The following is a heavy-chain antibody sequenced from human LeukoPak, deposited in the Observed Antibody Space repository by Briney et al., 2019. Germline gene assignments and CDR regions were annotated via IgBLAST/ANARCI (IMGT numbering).Heavy chain of an antibody. CDR1: GWSFSSYW. J-gene: IGHJ4*02. CDR2: INEVGSDT. D-gene: IGHD6-6*01. Sequence: PGGSLRLSCAVSGWSFSSYWMSWVRKVPGKGLEWVSSINEVGSDTRYADSVRGRFTISRDNAKNSLYLQMNSLTVEDTATYYCAGEPRQLAYWGQGTLVTVSS. V-gene: IGHV3-7*03. CDR3: AGEPRQLAY.